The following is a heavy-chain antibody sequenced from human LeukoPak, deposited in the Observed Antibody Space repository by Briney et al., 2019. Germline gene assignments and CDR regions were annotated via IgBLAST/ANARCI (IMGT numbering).Heavy chain of an antibody. Sequence: GASVKVSCKASGYTFTGYYMYWVRQAPGQGLEWMGWIYPNSGGTNYAQKFQGRVTMTRGTSISTAYMELSRLRSDDTDVYYCASGDMVRGVNYRGTCDYWGQGTMVTVSS. CDR1: GYTFTGYY. D-gene: IGHD3-10*01. V-gene: IGHV1-2*02. CDR3: ASGDMVRGVNYRGTCDY. J-gene: IGHJ4*02. CDR2: IYPNSGGT.